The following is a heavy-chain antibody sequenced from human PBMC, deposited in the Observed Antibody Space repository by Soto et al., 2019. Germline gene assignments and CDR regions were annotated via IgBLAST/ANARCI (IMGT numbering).Heavy chain of an antibody. CDR2: IKEDGSET. CDR3: ARGHVMGV. V-gene: IGHV3-7*03. J-gene: IGHJ6*02. Sequence: PGGSLRLSCVASGFTISDFRMTWVRQTPGKGLEWVANIKEDGSETNYVDSVKGRFTISRDNAKNSLFLQMDSLRAEDTAIYDCARGHVMGVWGQGTTVTVSS. CDR1: GFTISDFR.